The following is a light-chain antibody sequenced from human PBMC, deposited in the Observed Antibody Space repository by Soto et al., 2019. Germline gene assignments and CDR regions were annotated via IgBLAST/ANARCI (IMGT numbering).Light chain of an antibody. CDR1: SSDVGGYNY. CDR2: EVS. V-gene: IGLV2-14*01. CDR3: SSYTSSSTLWV. Sequence: QSALTQPASVSGSPGQSITISCTGTSSDVGGYNYVSWYQQYPGKAPKLMIYEVSNRPSGVSNRFSGSKSVNTASLTISGLQAEDEADYHCSSYTSSSTLWVFGGGTKVTVL. J-gene: IGLJ3*02.